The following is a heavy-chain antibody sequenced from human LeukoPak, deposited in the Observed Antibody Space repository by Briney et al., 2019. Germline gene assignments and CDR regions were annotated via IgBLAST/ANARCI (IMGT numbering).Heavy chain of an antibody. J-gene: IGHJ4*02. Sequence: QAGGSLGLSCAASGLTFSNYEMNWLRQAPGKGLEWVSYINSGGSIIYYADSVKGRFTISRDNSKNTLYLQMNSLRAEDTAVYYCAREWATLLRYFDYWGQGTLVTVSS. CDR1: GLTFSNYE. CDR2: INSGGSII. D-gene: IGHD1-26*01. CDR3: AREWATLLRYFDY. V-gene: IGHV3-48*03.